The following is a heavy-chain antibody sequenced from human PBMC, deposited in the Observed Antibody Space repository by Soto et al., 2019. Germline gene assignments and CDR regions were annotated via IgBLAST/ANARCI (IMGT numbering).Heavy chain of an antibody. CDR2: INHSGST. Sequence: SETLSLTCAVYGGSFSGYYWSWIRQPPGKGLEWIGEINHSGSTNYNPSLKSRVTISVDTSKNQFSLKLSSVTAADTAVYYCARGWGNRGVVDAYYYYYMDVWGKGTTVTVSS. J-gene: IGHJ6*03. D-gene: IGHD3-22*01. V-gene: IGHV4-34*01. CDR1: GGSFSGYY. CDR3: ARGWGNRGVVDAYYYYYMDV.